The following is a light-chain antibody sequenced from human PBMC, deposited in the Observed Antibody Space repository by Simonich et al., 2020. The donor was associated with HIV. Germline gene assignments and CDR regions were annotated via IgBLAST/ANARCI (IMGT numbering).Light chain of an antibody. J-gene: IGKJ1*01. V-gene: IGKV1-NL1*01. Sequence: DIQMTQSPSSLPASVGDRVTITCRASPGISNSLAWYQQKPGKAPKLLLSASSRLESGVPSRFSGSGSGTDYTLTISSLQPEDFATYYCQQFFSTPWTFGQGTKVEIK. CDR3: QQFFSTPWT. CDR1: PGISNS. CDR2: ASS.